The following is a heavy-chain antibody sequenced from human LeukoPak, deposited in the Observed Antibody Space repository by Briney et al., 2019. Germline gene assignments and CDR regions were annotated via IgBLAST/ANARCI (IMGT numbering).Heavy chain of an antibody. D-gene: IGHD5-24*01. J-gene: IGHJ4*02. V-gene: IGHV3-7*01. CDR1: GFTFSSYS. Sequence: GGSLSLSCAASGFTFSSYSMKWLRQGPGKGLECLANIKEDGSETYYADSVKGRFTISRDNTKNLLFLQITSLRVEDTPVYYCARATPRRGETRDGYRWGQGTAVTVSS. CDR3: ARATPRRGETRDGYR. CDR2: IKEDGSET.